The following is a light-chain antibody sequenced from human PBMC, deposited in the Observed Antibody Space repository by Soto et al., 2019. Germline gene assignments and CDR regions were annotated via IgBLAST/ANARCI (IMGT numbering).Light chain of an antibody. V-gene: IGKV3-20*01. CDR3: QQYLTSPKT. CDR1: QSVGRS. Sequence: EIVLTQSPGTLSLSPWERATLSCRASQSVGRSLAWYQQKPAQAPRLLIYGASRRAPGIPERFSGSGSGTDFTLTISRLEPEDFAVYYCQQYLTSPKTFGQGTKVDIK. J-gene: IGKJ1*01. CDR2: GAS.